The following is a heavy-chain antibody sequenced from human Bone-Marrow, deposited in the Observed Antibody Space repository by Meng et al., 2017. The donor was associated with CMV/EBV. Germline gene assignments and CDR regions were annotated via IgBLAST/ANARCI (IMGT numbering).Heavy chain of an antibody. CDR3: ANRGDGYCSSTSCYRYYYYGMDV. Sequence: GESLKISCAASGFTFSSYSMNWVRQAPGKGLEWVSSISSSSSYIYYADSLKGRFTISRDNAKNSLYLQMNSLRAEDTAVYYCANRGDGYCSSTSCYRYYYYGMDVWGQGTTVTVSS. D-gene: IGHD2-2*01. CDR1: GFTFSSYS. CDR2: ISSSSSYI. V-gene: IGHV3-21*01. J-gene: IGHJ6*02.